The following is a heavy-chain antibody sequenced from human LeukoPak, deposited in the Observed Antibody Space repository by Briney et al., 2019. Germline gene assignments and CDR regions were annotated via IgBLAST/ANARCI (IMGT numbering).Heavy chain of an antibody. CDR3: TRESSGFDY. CDR1: GFTFSDYY. J-gene: IGHJ4*02. CDR2: ISGSATTI. Sequence: GGSLRLSCAASGFTFSDYYMSWIRQAPGKGLEWVSYISGSATTIYYADSVRGRFTISRDNAKNSLYLQMNSLRAEDTAVYYCTRESSGFDYWGQGTLVTVSS. D-gene: IGHD3-22*01. V-gene: IGHV3-11*01.